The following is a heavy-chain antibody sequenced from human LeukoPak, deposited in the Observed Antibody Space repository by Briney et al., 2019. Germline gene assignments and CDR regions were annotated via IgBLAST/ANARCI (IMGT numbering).Heavy chain of an antibody. Sequence: SQTLSLTCTVSGGSISSGGYYWSWIRQHPGKGLEWIGYIYYSVSTYYNPSLKSRVTISVDTSKNQFSLKLSSVTAADTAVYYCASLGATRWDYWGQGTLVTVSS. CDR1: GGSISSGGYY. CDR2: IYYSVST. V-gene: IGHV4-31*03. CDR3: ASLGATRWDY. J-gene: IGHJ4*02. D-gene: IGHD1-26*01.